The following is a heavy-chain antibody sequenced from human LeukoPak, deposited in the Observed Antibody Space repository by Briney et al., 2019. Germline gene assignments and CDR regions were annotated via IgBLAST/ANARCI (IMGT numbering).Heavy chain of an antibody. CDR1: GFTFRNHW. Sequence: GGSLRLFCAASGFTFRNHWMHWVRQAPGKGLIWVARINNDGSDTSHADSVEGRFTISRDNAKDTLYLQMNSLRVEDTAVYYCARNNWGIDYWGQGTLVAVSS. D-gene: IGHD7-27*01. CDR2: INNDGSDT. CDR3: ARNNWGIDY. V-gene: IGHV3-74*01. J-gene: IGHJ4*02.